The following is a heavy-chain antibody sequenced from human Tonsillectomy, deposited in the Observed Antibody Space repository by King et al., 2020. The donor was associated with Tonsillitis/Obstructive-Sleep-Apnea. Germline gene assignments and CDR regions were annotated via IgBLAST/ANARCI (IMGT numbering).Heavy chain of an antibody. CDR3: AGETCSSASCYDAEGEHFKH. J-gene: IGHJ1*01. CDR1: GFTFSSHG. CDR2: IWYDGSNK. Sequence: QLVQSGGGVVQPGRSLRLSCAASGFTFSSHGMHWVRQAPGKGLEWVAAIWYDGSNKYYADSVKGRFTISRDNSKNTLYLQMNSLRDEDTAVYYCAGETCSSASCYDAEGEHFKHWGQGTLVTVSS. V-gene: IGHV3-33*01. D-gene: IGHD2-2*01.